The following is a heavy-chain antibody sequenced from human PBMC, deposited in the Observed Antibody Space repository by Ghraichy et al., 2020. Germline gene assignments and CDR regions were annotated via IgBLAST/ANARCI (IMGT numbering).Heavy chain of an antibody. V-gene: IGHV3-33*01. CDR3: ARPLKSGSYFYGMDV. CDR1: GFNFNNFG. D-gene: IGHD5-12*01. J-gene: IGHJ6*02. Sequence: GGSLRLSCVASGFNFNNFGVHWVRQVPGKGLEWVAVIWSGETNAYYADSVKGRFTISRDDSKNTLFLQMNNLRGEDTAVYFCARPLKSGSYFYGMDVWGQGTAVTVSS. CDR2: IWSGETNA.